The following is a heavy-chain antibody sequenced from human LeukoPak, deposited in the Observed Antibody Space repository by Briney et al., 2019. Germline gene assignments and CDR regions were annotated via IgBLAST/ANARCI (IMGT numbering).Heavy chain of an antibody. D-gene: IGHD2-2*01. V-gene: IGHV3-23*01. CDR3: TRDQTHDYAPIGSATHAY. J-gene: IGHJ4*02. CDR2: ITTAGRT. CDR1: EFIFRSYA. Sequence: GGSLRLSCAASEFIFRSYAMSWVRQTPGKGLEGVSSITTAGRTYYADSVKCRFTVSRDTSKSTLFLQLSNLRAEDTAVYFCTRDQTHDYAPIGSATHAYWGQGTLVAVSS.